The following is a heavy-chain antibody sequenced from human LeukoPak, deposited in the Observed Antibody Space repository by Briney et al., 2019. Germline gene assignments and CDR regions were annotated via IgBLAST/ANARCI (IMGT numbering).Heavy chain of an antibody. V-gene: IGHV1-8*01. J-gene: IGHJ3*02. CDR2: MNPNSGNT. D-gene: IGHD6-19*01. Sequence: GASVKVSCKASGYTFTSYDINWVRQATGQGLEWMGWMNPNSGNTGYAQKFQGRVTMTRNTSISTACMELSSLRSEDTAVYYCARRYSSGWYADFAFDIWGQGTMVTVSS. CDR1: GYTFTSYD. CDR3: ARRYSSGWYADFAFDI.